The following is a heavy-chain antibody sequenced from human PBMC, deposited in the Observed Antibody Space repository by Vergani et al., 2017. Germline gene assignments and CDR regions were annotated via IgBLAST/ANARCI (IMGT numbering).Heavy chain of an antibody. Sequence: EVQLVESGGGLVQPGGSLRLSCAASGFTFSSYWMSWVRQAPGKGLEWVANIKQDGSEKYYVDSVKGRFTISRDNAKNSLYLQMNSLRAEDTAVYYCARDRGVQLWPINYYYGMDVWGQGP. CDR1: GFTFSSYW. D-gene: IGHD5-18*01. CDR3: ARDRGVQLWPINYYYGMDV. CDR2: IKQDGSEK. V-gene: IGHV3-7*01. J-gene: IGHJ6*02.